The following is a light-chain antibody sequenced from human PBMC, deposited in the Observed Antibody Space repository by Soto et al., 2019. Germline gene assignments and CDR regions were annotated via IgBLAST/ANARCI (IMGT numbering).Light chain of an antibody. J-gene: IGKJ1*01. V-gene: IGKV2-28*01. Sequence: DIVMTQSPLSLPVTPGEPASISCRSSQSLLHSNGYNYLDWYLQKPGQSPQLLIYLGSNRASGVPDRFSGSGSGTDFTLRINRVEAEDVGVYYCMQARQTPLTFGQGTKVEVK. CDR3: MQARQTPLT. CDR1: QSLLHSNGYNY. CDR2: LGS.